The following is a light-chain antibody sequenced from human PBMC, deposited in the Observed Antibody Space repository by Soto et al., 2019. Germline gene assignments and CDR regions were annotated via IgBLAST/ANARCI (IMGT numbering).Light chain of an antibody. J-gene: IGKJ4*01. CDR3: QQYYSNPLT. Sequence: DIVMTQSPDSLAVSLGERATINCKSSQTVLYSSNNKNYLAWYQQKPGQPPKLLIYWASTRESGVPDRFSGSGSGTDFTLTVSSLQAGDVAVYFCQQYYSNPLTFGGGTKVEIK. V-gene: IGKV4-1*01. CDR1: QTVLYSSNNKNY. CDR2: WAS.